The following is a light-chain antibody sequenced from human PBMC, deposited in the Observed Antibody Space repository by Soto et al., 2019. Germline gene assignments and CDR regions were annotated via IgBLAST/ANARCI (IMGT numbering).Light chain of an antibody. J-gene: IGKJ4*01. V-gene: IGKV3D-15*01. CDR3: QQYGDWPGA. Sequence: EIVMTQSPPTLSVSPGERATLSCRASQSVGSKLAWYQQRPGQAPRLLIYDASNRATGIPARFSGSGSGTEFSLTISRLQSEDFAVYSCQQYGDWPGAFGGGTKV. CDR1: QSVGSK. CDR2: DAS.